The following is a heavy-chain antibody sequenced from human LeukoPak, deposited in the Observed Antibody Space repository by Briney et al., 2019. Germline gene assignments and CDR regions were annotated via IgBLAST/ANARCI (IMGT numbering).Heavy chain of an antibody. CDR3: ARSAWSGYSAGAY. CDR1: GGTFISYA. V-gene: IGHV1-69*05. CDR2: IIPIFGTA. D-gene: IGHD3-3*01. Sequence: GASVKVSCKASGGTFISYAISWVRQAPGQGLEWMGGIIPIFGTANYAQKFQGRVTITTDESTSTAYMELSSLRSEDTAVYYCARSAWSGYSAGAYWGQGTLVTVSS. J-gene: IGHJ4*02.